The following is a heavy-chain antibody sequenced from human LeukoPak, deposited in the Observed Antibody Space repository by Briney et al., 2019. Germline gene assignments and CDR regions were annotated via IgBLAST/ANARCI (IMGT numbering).Heavy chain of an antibody. CDR3: ARDGRGLSAAGSPYGMDV. J-gene: IGHJ6*02. CDR2: IKQDGSEK. V-gene: IGHV3-7*01. Sequence: PGGSLRLSCAAYGFTFSIYWMSWVRQAPGKGLEWVANIKQDGSEKYYVDSVKGRFTMSRDNAKYSLYLQMNSLRAEDTAVFYCARDGRGLSAAGSPYGMDVWGQGTTVTVSS. CDR1: GFTFSIYW. D-gene: IGHD6-13*01.